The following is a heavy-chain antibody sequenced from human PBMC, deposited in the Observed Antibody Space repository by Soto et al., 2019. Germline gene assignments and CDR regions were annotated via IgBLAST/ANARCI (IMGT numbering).Heavy chain of an antibody. CDR2: INEDGRII. V-gene: IGHV3-74*01. CDR1: GFTFSNFW. J-gene: IGHJ4*02. CDR3: TRDIGGWGAY. D-gene: IGHD3-10*01. Sequence: EVQLVESGGGLVQPGGSLRLSCAASGFTFSNFWMHWVRQVPGKWLMWVSRINEDGRIINYADSVKGRFTISRNNAGDTLYLKMNSLRAEDTAIYYCTRDIGGWGAYWGQGALVTVSS.